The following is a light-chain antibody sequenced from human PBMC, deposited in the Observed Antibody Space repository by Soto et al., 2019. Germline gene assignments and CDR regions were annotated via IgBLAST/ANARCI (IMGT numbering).Light chain of an antibody. CDR2: DAS. V-gene: IGKV3-15*01. Sequence: EIVMTQSPATLSVSPGEGATFSCRASQSINTKIAWYQLKPGQAPRLLIYDASIRATGIPARFSGSVSGTEFSLTINSLQSEDFGVYFCQQYDQWWTFGQGTKVEIK. CDR3: QQYDQWWT. CDR1: QSINTK. J-gene: IGKJ1*01.